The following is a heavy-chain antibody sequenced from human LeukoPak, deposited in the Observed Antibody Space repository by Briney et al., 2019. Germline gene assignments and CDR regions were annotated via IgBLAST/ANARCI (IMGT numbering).Heavy chain of an antibody. J-gene: IGHJ1*01. Sequence: SETLSLTCAVYGGSFSGYYWSWIRQPPGKGLELIGEINHSGSTNYNPSLKSRVTISVDTSKNQFSLKLSSVTAADTAVYYCARSSSIAARRYFQHWGQGTLVTVSS. CDR1: GGSFSGYY. D-gene: IGHD6-6*01. V-gene: IGHV4-34*01. CDR3: ARSSSIAARRYFQH. CDR2: INHSGST.